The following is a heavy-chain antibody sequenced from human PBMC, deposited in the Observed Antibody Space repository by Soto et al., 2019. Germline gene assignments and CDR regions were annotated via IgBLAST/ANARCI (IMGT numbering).Heavy chain of an antibody. CDR1: GGSISSGGYY. CDR2: IYYSGST. CDR3: AREQAKGGYYYYGMDV. V-gene: IGHV4-31*03. Sequence: SETLSLTCTVSGGSISSGGYYWSWIRQHPGKGLEWIGYIYYSGSTYYNPSLKSRVTISVDTSKNQFSLKLSSVTAADTAVYFCAREQAKGGYYYYGMDVWGQGTTVTVSS. J-gene: IGHJ6*02. D-gene: IGHD3-16*01.